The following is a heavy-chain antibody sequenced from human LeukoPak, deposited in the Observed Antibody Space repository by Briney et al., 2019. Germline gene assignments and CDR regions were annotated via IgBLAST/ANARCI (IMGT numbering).Heavy chain of an antibody. Sequence: GGSLRLSCAASGFTFSSYSMNWVRQAPGKGLEWVSSISSSSSYIYYADSVKGRFTISRDNAKNSLYLQMNSLRAEDTAVYYCARAGCSGGSCYSYYFDYWGQGTLVTVSS. CDR3: ARAGCSGGSCYSYYFDY. CDR2: ISSSSSYI. J-gene: IGHJ4*02. CDR1: GFTFSSYS. D-gene: IGHD2-15*01. V-gene: IGHV3-21*01.